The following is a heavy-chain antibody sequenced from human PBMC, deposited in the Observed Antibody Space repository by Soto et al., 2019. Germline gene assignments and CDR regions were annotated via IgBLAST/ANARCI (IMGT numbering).Heavy chain of an antibody. CDR1: GGSINSYY. Sequence: QVQLQESGPGLVRPSETLSLTCTVSGGSINSYYWSWIRQPPGKGLEWIGYIYYSGSTNYNPSLRSRVTISVDKSKNQFSPNRSSVTAADAAVYYCASAEYCTGGDCREGNYYFGMDVWGQGTTVTVSS. CDR3: ASAEYCTGGDCREGNYYFGMDV. D-gene: IGHD2-21*02. J-gene: IGHJ6*02. V-gene: IGHV4-59*01. CDR2: IYYSGST.